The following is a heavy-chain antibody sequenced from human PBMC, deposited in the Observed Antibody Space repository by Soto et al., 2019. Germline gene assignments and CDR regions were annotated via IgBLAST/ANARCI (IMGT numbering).Heavy chain of an antibody. V-gene: IGHV1-2*02. J-gene: IGHJ4*01. CDR3: AKDEGGIFDS. CDR1: GYTFAAYY. CDR2: IFPNSVGST. D-gene: IGHD1-26*01. Sequence: GASVKVSCKTSGYTFAAYYLHWVRQAPGQGLEWMGFIFPNSVGSTTSAPQFEGRVTMTRDSSISTAYLELSGLTSEDTGVYYCAKDEGGIFDSWGQGTLVTVSS.